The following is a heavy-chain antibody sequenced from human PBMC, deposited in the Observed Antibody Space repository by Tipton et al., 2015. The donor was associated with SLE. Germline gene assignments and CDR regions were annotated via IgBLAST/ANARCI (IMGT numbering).Heavy chain of an antibody. J-gene: IGHJ5*02. Sequence: LRLSCTASGASISSHYWNWIRQPPGKGLEWIGNIYNNGNTNYNPSLKSRVTISVDTSRNQFFLKLSAVTAADTALYYCARAKRSSTTWGYWFDPWGQGTLATVSS. CDR2: IYNNGNT. CDR3: ARAKRSSTTWGYWFDP. V-gene: IGHV4-59*11. CDR1: GASISSHY. D-gene: IGHD2-2*01.